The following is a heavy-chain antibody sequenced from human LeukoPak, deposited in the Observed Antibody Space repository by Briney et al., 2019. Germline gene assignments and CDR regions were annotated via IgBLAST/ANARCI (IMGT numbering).Heavy chain of an antibody. D-gene: IGHD2-15*01. CDR2: IIPIFGTA. J-gene: IGHJ4*02. V-gene: IGHV1-69*13. CDR3: ARARELGYCSGGSCYSRYYFDY. CDR1: GGTFSSYA. Sequence: SVKVSCKASGGTFSSYAISWVRQAPGQGLEWMGGIIPIFGTANYAQKFQGRVTITADESTSTAYMELSSLRSEDTAVYYCARARELGYCSGGSCYSRYYFDYWGRGTLVTVSS.